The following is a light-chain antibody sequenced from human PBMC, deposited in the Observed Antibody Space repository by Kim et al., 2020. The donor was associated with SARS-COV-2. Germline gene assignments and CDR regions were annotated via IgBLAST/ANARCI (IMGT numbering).Light chain of an antibody. J-gene: IGKJ5*01. CDR1: QDIANY. CDR2: AAS. V-gene: IGKV1-16*01. Sequence: ASVEYTVTITCLASQDIANYLAWHQQKPGKAPKSLMYAASTLENGVPSRFSGSGSGTDFTLTINSVQPEDFATYYCQQYDTFPIIFGQGTRLEIK. CDR3: QQYDTFPII.